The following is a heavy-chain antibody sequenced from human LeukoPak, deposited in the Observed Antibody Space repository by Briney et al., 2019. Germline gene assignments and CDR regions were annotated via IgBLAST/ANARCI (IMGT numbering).Heavy chain of an antibody. CDR1: GFTFDDYG. CDR3: ARGAYTGGAVAGHFDY. Sequence: GGSLRLSCAASGFTFDDYGMSWVRQAPGKGLEWVANIKQDGTEKYYVDSVKGRFTISRDNAKNSLYLQMNSLRAEDTAVYYCARGAYTGGAVAGHFDYWGQGTLVTVSS. V-gene: IGHV3-7*03. D-gene: IGHD6-19*01. CDR2: IKQDGTEK. J-gene: IGHJ4*02.